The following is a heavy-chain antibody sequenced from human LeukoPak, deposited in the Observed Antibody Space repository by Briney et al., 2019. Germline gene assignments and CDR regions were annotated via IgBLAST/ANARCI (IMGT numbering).Heavy chain of an antibody. CDR2: ISYDGSNK. J-gene: IGHJ3*02. D-gene: IGHD1-26*01. V-gene: IGHV3-30-3*01. Sequence: PGRSLRLSCAASGFTFSSYAMHWVRQAPGKGLEWVAVISYDGSNKYYADSVKGRFTISRDNSKNTLYLQMNSLGAEDTAVYYCARPQWELEIGAFDIWGQGTMVTVSS. CDR3: ARPQWELEIGAFDI. CDR1: GFTFSSYA.